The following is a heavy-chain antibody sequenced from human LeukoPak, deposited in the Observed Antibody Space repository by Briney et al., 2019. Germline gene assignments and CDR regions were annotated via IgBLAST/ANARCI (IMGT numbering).Heavy chain of an antibody. J-gene: IGHJ5*02. CDR2: INHSGST. CDR1: VGSFSGYY. V-gene: IGHV4-34*01. CDR3: ARAVRVFDP. Sequence: SETLSLTCAVYVGSFSGYYWSWIRQPPGKGLEWIGEINHSGSTNYNPSLKSRVTISADTSKNQFSLKLSSLTAADTAVYYCARAVRVFDPWGQGTLVTVSS. D-gene: IGHD6-13*01.